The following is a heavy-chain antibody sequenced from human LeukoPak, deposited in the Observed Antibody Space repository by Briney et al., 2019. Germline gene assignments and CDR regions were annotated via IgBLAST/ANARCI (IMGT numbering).Heavy chain of an antibody. CDR2: IYPGDSDT. V-gene: IGHV5-51*01. J-gene: IGHJ6*02. D-gene: IGHD2-2*02. CDR1: GYNFNNYW. CDR3: ARLGGGYCSSTSCYTEPYSYGYSYYYGMDV. Sequence: GESLKISCKGSGYNFNNYWIGWVRQMPGKGLEWMGIIYPGDSDTRYSPSFQGQVTISADKSISTAYLQWSSLKASDTAMYYCARLGGGYCSSTSCYTEPYSYGYSYYYGMDVWGQGTTVTVSS.